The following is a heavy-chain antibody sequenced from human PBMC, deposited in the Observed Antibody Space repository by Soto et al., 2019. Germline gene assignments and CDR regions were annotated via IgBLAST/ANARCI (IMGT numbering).Heavy chain of an antibody. CDR1: GYTFTSHW. CDR3: ARDNPDSRTSWWFDL. J-gene: IGHJ5*02. D-gene: IGHD2-8*01. Sequence: ASVKVSCKASGYTFTSHWMHWVRQAPGQGLEWMAVIHPTGDNVIYAQKFQGRVTMTRDTSTNTDYMEMSSLRSEDTAVYYCARDNPDSRTSWWFDLWGQGTLVTVSS. CDR2: IHPTGDNV. V-gene: IGHV1-46*03.